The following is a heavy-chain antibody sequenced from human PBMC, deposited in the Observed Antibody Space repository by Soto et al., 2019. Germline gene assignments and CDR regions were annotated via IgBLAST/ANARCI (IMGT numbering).Heavy chain of an antibody. Sequence: QVQLVESGGGVVQPGRSLRLSCAASGFTFSSYGMHWVRQAPGKRLEWVAVIWFDGTNKYYADSVKGRFTISRDNSKNTLYLQMNSQRAENTAVYYCARERGYSGYATPRYYYGMDVWGQGTTSTVSS. D-gene: IGHD5-12*01. CDR2: IWFDGTNK. V-gene: IGHV3-33*01. CDR1: GFTFSSYG. J-gene: IGHJ6*02. CDR3: ARERGYSGYATPRYYYGMDV.